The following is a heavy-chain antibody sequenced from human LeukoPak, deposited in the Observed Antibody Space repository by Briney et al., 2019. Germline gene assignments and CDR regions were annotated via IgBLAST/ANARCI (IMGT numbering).Heavy chain of an antibody. CDR1: GGTFSSYT. Sequence: ASVKVSCKASGGTFSSYTISWVRQAPGQGLEWMGRIIPILGIANYAQKFQGRVTITADKSTSTAYMELSSLRSEDTAVYYCARDAYCSGGSCYGNNWLDPWGQGTLVTVSS. J-gene: IGHJ5*02. CDR2: IIPILGIA. D-gene: IGHD2-15*01. CDR3: ARDAYCSGGSCYGNNWLDP. V-gene: IGHV1-69*04.